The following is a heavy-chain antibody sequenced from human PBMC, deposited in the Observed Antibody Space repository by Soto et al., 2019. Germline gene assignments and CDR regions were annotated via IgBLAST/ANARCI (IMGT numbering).Heavy chain of an antibody. CDR1: GGSFSGYY. CDR2: INHSGST. Sequence: SETLSLTCTVSGGSFSGYYWSWIRQPPGKGLEWIGEINHSGSTNYNPSLKSRVTISVDTSKNQFSLKLSSVTAADTAVYYCARTKTPGSGWSRNNWFDPWGQGTLVTVSS. V-gene: IGHV4-34*01. D-gene: IGHD6-19*01. CDR3: ARTKTPGSGWSRNNWFDP. J-gene: IGHJ5*02.